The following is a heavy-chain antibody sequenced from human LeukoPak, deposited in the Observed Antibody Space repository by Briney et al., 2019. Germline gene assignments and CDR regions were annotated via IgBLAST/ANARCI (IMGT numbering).Heavy chain of an antibody. CDR2: ISYEASTT. D-gene: IGHD1-26*01. V-gene: IGHV3-30*18. Sequence: PGGSLRLSCGASGITFSNYGMQWVRQAPGKGLEWVAVISYEASTTYYADSVKGRFTISRDNSRNTLSLQMNGLRPEDTAVYYCAKEGPGNYYSAYFDSWGQGTLVTVSS. CDR3: AKEGPGNYYSAYFDS. CDR1: GITFSNYG. J-gene: IGHJ4*02.